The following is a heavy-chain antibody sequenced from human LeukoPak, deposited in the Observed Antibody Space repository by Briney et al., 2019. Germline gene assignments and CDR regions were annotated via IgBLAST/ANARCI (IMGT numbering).Heavy chain of an antibody. D-gene: IGHD5-24*01. CDR2: IWYDGSKI. CDR1: GXTFSNYG. J-gene: IGHJ4*02. V-gene: IGHV3-33*01. Sequence: PGRSLRLSCAASGXTFSNYGMHWVRQAPGKGLDWVALIWYDGSKIYYADSVRGRFTISRDNSKNTVYLQMNSLRAEDTAVYYCARASRDGYNSLYYFDYWGQGTLVTVSS. CDR3: ARASRDGYNSLYYFDY.